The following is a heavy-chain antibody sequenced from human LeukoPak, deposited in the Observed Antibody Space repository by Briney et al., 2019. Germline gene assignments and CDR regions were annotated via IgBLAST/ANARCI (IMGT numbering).Heavy chain of an antibody. J-gene: IGHJ4*02. V-gene: IGHV4-59*12. D-gene: IGHD3-10*01. CDR3: AGDYGSGSYRFDY. CDR2: IYYSGST. Sequence: SETLSLTCTVSGGSISSYYWSWIRQPPGKGLEWIGYIYYSGSTNYNPSLKSRVTISVDTSKNQFSLKLTSVTAADTAVYYCAGDYGSGSYRFDYWGQGTLVTVSS. CDR1: GGSISSYY.